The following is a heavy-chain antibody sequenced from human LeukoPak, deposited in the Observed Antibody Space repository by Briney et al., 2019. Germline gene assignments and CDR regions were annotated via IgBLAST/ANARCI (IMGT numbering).Heavy chain of an antibody. Sequence: GGSLRLSCAASGFTFSSYAMSWVRQAPGKGLEWVSYISTSGSSTYYADSVKGRFIISRDNAKNSLYLQMNSLRAEDTAVYYCARMSSTWIQLPFDYWGQGTLVTVSS. CDR2: ISTSGSST. CDR3: ARMSSTWIQLPFDY. V-gene: IGHV3-48*04. J-gene: IGHJ4*02. D-gene: IGHD5-18*01. CDR1: GFTFSSYA.